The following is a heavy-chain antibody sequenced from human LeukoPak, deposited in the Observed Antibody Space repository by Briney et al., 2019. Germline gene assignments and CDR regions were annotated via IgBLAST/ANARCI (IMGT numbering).Heavy chain of an antibody. CDR3: ARDCSSTSCYHMYYYGMDV. D-gene: IGHD2-2*01. CDR2: INAGNGNT. J-gene: IGHJ6*02. CDR1: GYTFTSYA. Sequence: GASVKVSCKASGYTFTSYAMHWVRQAPGQRLEWMGWINAGNGNTKYSQKFQGRVTITRDTSASTAYMELSSLRSEDTAVYYCARDCSSTSCYHMYYYGMDVWGQGTTVTVSS. V-gene: IGHV1-3*01.